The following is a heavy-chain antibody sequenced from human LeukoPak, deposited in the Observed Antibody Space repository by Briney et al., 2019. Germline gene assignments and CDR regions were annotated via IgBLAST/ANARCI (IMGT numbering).Heavy chain of an antibody. Sequence: PGGSLRLSCAASGFTFTSYAMSWVRQAPGKGLEWVSTISSSGGSTYYADSVKGRFTISRDNSRNTMYLQMNSLRAEDTAVYYCAKDRRRDDVLTGSFSDWGQGTLVTVSS. D-gene: IGHD3-9*01. CDR1: GFTFTSYA. J-gene: IGHJ4*02. CDR3: AKDRRRDDVLTGSFSD. CDR2: ISSSGGST. V-gene: IGHV3-23*01.